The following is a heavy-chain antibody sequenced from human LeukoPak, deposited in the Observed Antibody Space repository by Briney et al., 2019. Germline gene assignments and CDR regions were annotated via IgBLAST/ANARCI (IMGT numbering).Heavy chain of an antibody. Sequence: SETLSLTCTVSGGSISTYYWSWIRQPPGKGLEWVGSIHYSGRSNSNPSLTGRLTISVDTSKNQFSLKLSSVTASDTAVYYCARDQTTVTTAAWYFDLWGRGRLATVSS. CDR2: IHYSGRS. CDR3: ARDQTTVTTAAWYFDL. J-gene: IGHJ2*01. V-gene: IGHV4-59*01. D-gene: IGHD4-17*01. CDR1: GGSISTYY.